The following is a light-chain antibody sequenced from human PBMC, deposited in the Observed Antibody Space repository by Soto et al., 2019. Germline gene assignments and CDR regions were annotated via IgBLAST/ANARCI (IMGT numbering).Light chain of an antibody. CDR3: QQSFSTRYT. CDR2: AAS. Sequence: DVQLTQSPSSLSASVGDRVSISCRAGHHISSYLNWYQHKPGKAPRLLIYAASTLQRGVPSRFSGSGSGTDFTLTMSSLQSEDFATYYCQQSFSTRYTFGQGTKLEIK. V-gene: IGKV1-39*01. J-gene: IGKJ2*01. CDR1: HHISSY.